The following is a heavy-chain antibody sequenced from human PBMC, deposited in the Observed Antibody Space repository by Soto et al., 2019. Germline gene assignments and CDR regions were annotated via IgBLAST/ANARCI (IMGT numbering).Heavy chain of an antibody. CDR1: GASVSTGGNS. Sequence: QVQLQESGSGLVEPSQTLSLTCVVSGASVSTGGNSWSWIRQPPGGGLEYLGFVYHSGSTYYSPSLRGRVAISLARSKTQFSLQLPSVTAADTAVYYCAASRRGLVVTARNTTAAFQFWGQGSLVTVS. CDR3: AASRRGLVVTARNTTAAFQF. D-gene: IGHD2-21*02. CDR2: VYHSGST. V-gene: IGHV4-30-2*01. J-gene: IGHJ1*01.